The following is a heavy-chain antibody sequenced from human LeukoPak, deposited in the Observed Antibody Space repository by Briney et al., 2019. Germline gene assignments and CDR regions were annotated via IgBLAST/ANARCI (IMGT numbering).Heavy chain of an antibody. V-gene: IGHV3-9*01. D-gene: IGHD6-13*01. CDR2: ISWNSGSL. J-gene: IGHJ5*01. CDR1: GFTFDDYA. Sequence: PGGTLRLSCAASGFTFDDYAMHWVPHAPGKRLEWASGISWNSGSLDYADSVKGRFTISRDNAKNSLYLQMNSLRAEDTALYYCAKGPFSGYSGSWFGYWGQGTLVTVSS. CDR3: AKGPFSGYSGSWFGY.